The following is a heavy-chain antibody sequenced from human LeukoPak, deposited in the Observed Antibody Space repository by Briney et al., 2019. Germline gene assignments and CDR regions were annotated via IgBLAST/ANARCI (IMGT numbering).Heavy chain of an antibody. Sequence: PSETLSLTCAVYGGSFSGYYWSWIRQPPGKGLEWIGYIYYSGSTNYNPSLKSRVTISVDTSKNQFSLKLSSVTAADTAVYYCARGTYYDFWSGYSRGYYMDVWGKGTTVTVSS. CDR2: IYYSGST. D-gene: IGHD3-3*01. CDR1: GGSFSGYY. J-gene: IGHJ6*03. V-gene: IGHV4-59*01. CDR3: ARGTYYDFWSGYSRGYYMDV.